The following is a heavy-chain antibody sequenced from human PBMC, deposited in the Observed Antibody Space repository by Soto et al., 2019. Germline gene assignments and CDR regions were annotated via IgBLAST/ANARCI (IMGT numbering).Heavy chain of an antibody. CDR2: IIPIFGTA. Sequence: SVKVSCKASGGTFSSYSINWVRQAPGQGLEWMGGIIPIFGTANYAQKFQGRVTITADNSTSTAYMELSSLRSEDTAVYYCARGPSGNINFPLNPWGQGTLVTVSS. V-gene: IGHV1-69*06. CDR1: GGTFSSYS. CDR3: ARGPSGNINFPLNP. D-gene: IGHD2-15*01. J-gene: IGHJ5*02.